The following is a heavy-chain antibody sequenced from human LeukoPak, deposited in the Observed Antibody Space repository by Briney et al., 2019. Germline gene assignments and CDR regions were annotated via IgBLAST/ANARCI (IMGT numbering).Heavy chain of an antibody. CDR3: ARGPYSYDSSGAFDI. J-gene: IGHJ3*02. D-gene: IGHD3-22*01. V-gene: IGHV4-61*02. CDR1: GDSISSGDYY. Sequence: ASEALSLTCTVSGDSISSGDYYWSWIRQPAGKGLEWIGRISSSGSTNYNPSLKSRVTISVDTSKNQFSLKLSSVTAADTAVYFCARGPYSYDSSGAFDIWGQGTMVTVSS. CDR2: ISSSGST.